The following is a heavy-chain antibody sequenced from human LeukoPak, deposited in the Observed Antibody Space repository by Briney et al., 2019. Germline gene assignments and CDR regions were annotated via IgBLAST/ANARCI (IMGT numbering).Heavy chain of an antibody. D-gene: IGHD3-22*01. CDR2: IKSKTDGGTT. Sequence: GGSLRLSCAASGFTFSNAWMSWVRQAPGKGLEWVGRIKSKTDGGTTDYAAPVKGRFTISRDDSKNTLYLQMNSLKTEDTAVYYCTTVLSPYDSSGYWAPGEVDYWGQGTLVTVSS. V-gene: IGHV3-15*01. CDR3: TTVLSPYDSSGYWAPGEVDY. CDR1: GFTFSNAW. J-gene: IGHJ4*02.